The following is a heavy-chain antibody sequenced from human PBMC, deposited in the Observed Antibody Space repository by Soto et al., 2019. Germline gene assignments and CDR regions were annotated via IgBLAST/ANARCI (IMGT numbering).Heavy chain of an antibody. CDR2: IYYSGST. CDR3: ARETSSPNYYYYGMDV. D-gene: IGHD6-13*01. Sequence: PSETLPLTCTVSGGSVSSGSYYWSWIRQPPGKGLEWIGYIYYSGSTNYNPSLKSRVTISVDTSKNQFSLKLSSVTAADTAVYYCARETSSPNYYYYGMDVWGQGTTVTVS. CDR1: GGSVSSGSYY. J-gene: IGHJ6*02. V-gene: IGHV4-61*01.